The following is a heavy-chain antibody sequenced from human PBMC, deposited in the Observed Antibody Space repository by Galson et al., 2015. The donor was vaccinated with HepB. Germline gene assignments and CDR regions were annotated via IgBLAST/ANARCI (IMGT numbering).Heavy chain of an antibody. J-gene: IGHJ5*02. V-gene: IGHV1-46*01. CDR1: GYTFTSYY. CDR3: AREVSRRPHMYYYDSSGYYADWFDP. Sequence: SVKVSCKASGYTFTSYYMHWVRQAPGQGLEWMGIINPSGGSTSYAQKFQGRVTMTRGTSTSTVYMELSSLRSEDTAVYYRAREVSRRPHMYYYDSSGYYADWFDPWGQGTLVTVSS. D-gene: IGHD3-22*01. CDR2: INPSGGST.